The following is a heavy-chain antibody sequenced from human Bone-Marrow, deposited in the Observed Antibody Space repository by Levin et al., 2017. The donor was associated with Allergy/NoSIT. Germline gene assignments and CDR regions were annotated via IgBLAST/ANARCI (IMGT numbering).Heavy chain of an antibody. CDR1: GGSISSYY. V-gene: IGHV4-59*01. D-gene: IGHD3-10*01. CDR3: ARAQGKGYYYFYGMDV. Sequence: SETLSLTCTVSGGSISSYYWSWIRQPPGKGLEWIGYIYYSGSTNYNPSLKSRVTISLDTSKNQFSLKLSSVTAADTAVYYCARAQGKGYYYFYGMDVWGQGTTVTVSS. CDR2: IYYSGST. J-gene: IGHJ6*02.